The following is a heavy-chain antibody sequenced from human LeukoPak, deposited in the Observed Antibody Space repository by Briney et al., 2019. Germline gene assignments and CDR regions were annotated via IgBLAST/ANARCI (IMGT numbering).Heavy chain of an antibody. V-gene: IGHV1-18*01. CDR2: ISAYNGNT. CDR1: GYTFTSYG. J-gene: IGHJ5*02. Sequence: GASVKVSCKASGYTFTSYGISWVRQAPGQGLEWMGWISAYNGNTNYAQKLQGRVTMTTDTSTSTAYMELRSLRSDDTAVYYCARDGRYSYGSMRWNWFDPWGQGTLVTVSS. D-gene: IGHD5-18*01. CDR3: ARDGRYSYGSMRWNWFDP.